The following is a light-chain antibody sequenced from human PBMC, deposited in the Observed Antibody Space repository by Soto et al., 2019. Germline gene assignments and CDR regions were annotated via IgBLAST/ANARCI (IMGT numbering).Light chain of an antibody. Sequence: EIVMTQSPATLSVSPGERATLSCRASQSVSSNLAWYQQKPGQALGLLIYGASTRATGIPARFSGSGSGTEFTLTISSLQSEDFAVYYCQQYNNWYTFGQGTKLEIK. J-gene: IGKJ2*01. CDR2: GAS. CDR1: QSVSSN. V-gene: IGKV3-15*01. CDR3: QQYNNWYT.